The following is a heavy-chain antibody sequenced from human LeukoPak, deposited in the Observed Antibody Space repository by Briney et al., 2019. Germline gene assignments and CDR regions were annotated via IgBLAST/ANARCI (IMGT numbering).Heavy chain of an antibody. CDR1: GFTFDDYA. CDR2: ISWNSGSV. J-gene: IGHJ4*02. CDR3: AKDMGATPYYFDY. V-gene: IGHV3-9*01. Sequence: GGSLRLSCAAFGFTFDDYAMLWVRRAPGKGLEWVSGISWNSGSVGYADSVKGRFTISRDNAKNSLYLQMNSLRAEDTALYYCAKDMGATPYYFDYWGQGTLVTVSS. D-gene: IGHD1-26*01.